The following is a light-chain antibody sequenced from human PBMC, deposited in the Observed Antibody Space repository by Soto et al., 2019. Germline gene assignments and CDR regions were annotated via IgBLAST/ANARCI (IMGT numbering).Light chain of an antibody. CDR3: QQYFSYPLT. Sequence: AIRMTQSQSSFSASTGDRVTITCRASQGIRSHLAWYQVKPGKAPRILIYTASYLESGVPSRFSGSGSGTDFTLTISSLQSEDFAVYYCQQYFSYPLTFGGGTKVEIK. CDR2: TAS. J-gene: IGKJ4*01. CDR1: QGIRSH. V-gene: IGKV1-8*01.